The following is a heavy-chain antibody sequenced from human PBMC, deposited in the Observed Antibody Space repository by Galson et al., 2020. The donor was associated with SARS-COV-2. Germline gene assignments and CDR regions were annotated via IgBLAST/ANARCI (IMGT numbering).Heavy chain of an antibody. V-gene: IGHV3-21*01. Sequence: GGSLRLPCAASGFPFSTYTKNWGRQAPGKGLAWVSSVSSGGSYISYADSVKGRFTISSDNAKKSLYLQMNSLRAEDTGVYYCARDRAVTTHYYYYYMDVWGKGTTVTVSS. CDR1: GFPFSTYT. CDR3: ARDRAVTTHYYYYYMDV. CDR2: VSSGGSYI. D-gene: IGHD4-4*01. J-gene: IGHJ6*03.